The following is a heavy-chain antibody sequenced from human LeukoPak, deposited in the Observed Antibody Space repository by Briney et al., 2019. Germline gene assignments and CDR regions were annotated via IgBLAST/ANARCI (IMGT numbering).Heavy chain of an antibody. V-gene: IGHV3-7*03. D-gene: IGHD3-9*01. J-gene: IGHJ4*02. CDR2: IKQDGSEK. CDR3: ARVGGYDILTGYQEYFDY. CDR1: GFTFSSYW. Sequence: GGSLRLSCAASGFTFSSYWMSWVRQAPGKGLEWVANIKQDGSEKYYVDSVKGRFTISRDNSKNTLYLQMNSLRAEDTAVYYCARVGGYDILTGYQEYFDYWGQGTLVTVSS.